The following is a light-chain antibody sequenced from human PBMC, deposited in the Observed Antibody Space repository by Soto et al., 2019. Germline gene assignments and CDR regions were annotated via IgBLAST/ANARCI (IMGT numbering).Light chain of an antibody. V-gene: IGKV1-39*01. CDR2: AAS. CDR3: QQIYSAPLT. J-gene: IGKJ4*01. CDR1: QSITTY. Sequence: DIQRTQSPSSLSASVGDRVTITCRASQSITTYLNWYRQKPGKAPKLLIYAASSLQSGVPSRFSGSGSETGFTLSISSLQPEDFATYFCQQIYSAPLTFGGGTKVDIK.